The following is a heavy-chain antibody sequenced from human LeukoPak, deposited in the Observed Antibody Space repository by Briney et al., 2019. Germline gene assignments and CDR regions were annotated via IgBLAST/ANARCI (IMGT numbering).Heavy chain of an antibody. Sequence: GGSLRLSCAASGFTISSYTMNWVRQAPGKGLEWVSSISSSSSYIYYTDSVKGRFTISRDNAKNSLYLQMNSLRAEDTAVYYCARDTYRVCYYYGMDVWGQGTTVTVSS. D-gene: IGHD5-12*01. V-gene: IGHV3-21*01. CDR2: ISSSSSYI. CDR1: GFTISSYT. CDR3: ARDTYRVCYYYGMDV. J-gene: IGHJ6*02.